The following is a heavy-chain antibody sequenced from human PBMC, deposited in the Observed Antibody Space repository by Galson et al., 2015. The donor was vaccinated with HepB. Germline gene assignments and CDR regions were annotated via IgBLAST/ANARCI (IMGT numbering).Heavy chain of an antibody. V-gene: IGHV5-51*01. D-gene: IGHD1-26*01. Sequence: QSGAEVKKPGESLKISCKGSGYSFTSHWIGWVRHMPGKGLECMGIIYPGDSETRYNPSFQGQVTISADKSTSTAYLQWSSLKASDTAVYYCARAGSGGNYYWGFDYWGQGTLVTVSS. CDR3: ARAGSGGNYYWGFDY. CDR1: GYSFTSHW. J-gene: IGHJ4*02. CDR2: IYPGDSET.